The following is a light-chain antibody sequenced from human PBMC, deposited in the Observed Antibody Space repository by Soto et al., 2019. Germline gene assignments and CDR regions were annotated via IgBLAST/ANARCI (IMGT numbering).Light chain of an antibody. CDR2: EAS. CDR1: QSISGW. CDR3: QQYSSDWT. V-gene: IGKV1-5*01. J-gene: IGKJ1*01. Sequence: DIQMTQSPSTLSASVGDRVTITCRASQSISGWLAWYQQKPGTAPKLLIYEASNLESGVPSRFSGSGSGTEFTLTISSLQPDDFATYYCQQYSSDWTFGQGTKVEIK.